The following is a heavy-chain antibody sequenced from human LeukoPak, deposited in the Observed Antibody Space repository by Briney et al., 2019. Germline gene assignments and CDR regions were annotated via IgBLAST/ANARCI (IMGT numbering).Heavy chain of an antibody. D-gene: IGHD1-26*01. CDR3: ARGGSYGAKGSDY. J-gene: IGHJ4*02. Sequence: MSSQTLSLTCTLSGRPISRGGDYWSWIRQHPGKGLEWFGYIYCSGSTYYNPSLKSRVTISVDTSKNQFSLKLSSVTAADTAVYYCARGGSYGAKGSDYWGQGTLVTVSS. CDR2: IYCSGST. V-gene: IGHV4-31*03. CDR1: GRPISRGGDY.